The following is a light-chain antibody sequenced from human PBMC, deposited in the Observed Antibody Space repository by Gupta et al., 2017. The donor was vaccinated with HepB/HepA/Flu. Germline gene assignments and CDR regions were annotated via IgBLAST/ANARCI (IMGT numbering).Light chain of an antibody. CDR3: SSYTSSSTLV. J-gene: IGLJ2*01. CDR1: SSDVGGYNY. CDR2: DVS. Sequence: QSALTQPASVSGSPGQSITISCTGTSSDVGGYNYVSWYQQHPGKAPKLMMYDVSNRPSGVSNRVSGSKSGNTASLTISGLQAEDETYYYCSSYTSSSTLVFGGETKLTVL. V-gene: IGLV2-14*03.